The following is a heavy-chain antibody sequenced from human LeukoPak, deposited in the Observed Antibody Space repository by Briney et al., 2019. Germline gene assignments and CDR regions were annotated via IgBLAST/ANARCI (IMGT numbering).Heavy chain of an antibody. D-gene: IGHD1-26*01. CDR2: INPNSGGT. V-gene: IGHV1-2*02. CDR1: GYTSTGYY. CDR3: AREVEATVGATYYFDY. J-gene: IGHJ4*02. Sequence: ASVKVSCKASGYTSTGYYMHWVRQAPGQGLEWMGWINPNSGGTNYAQKFQGRVTMTRDTSISTAYMELSRLRSDDTAVYYCAREVEATVGATYYFDYWGQGTLVTVSS.